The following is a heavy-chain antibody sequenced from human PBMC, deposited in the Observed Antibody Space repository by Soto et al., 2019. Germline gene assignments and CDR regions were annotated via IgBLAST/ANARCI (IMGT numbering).Heavy chain of an antibody. CDR2: INTAFANT. CDR1: GYTFTDHA. CDR3: ARDRSRAFDY. Sequence: QVQVVQSGAEEKKPGASVKLSCKGSGYTFTDHAMHWVRQAPGQRPEWMGWINTAFANTKYSRKLEGRVTITRDTAATTVYMELSSLTSEDTAIYYCARDRSRAFDYWGQGALVTVSS. D-gene: IGHD6-13*01. V-gene: IGHV1-3*05. J-gene: IGHJ4*02.